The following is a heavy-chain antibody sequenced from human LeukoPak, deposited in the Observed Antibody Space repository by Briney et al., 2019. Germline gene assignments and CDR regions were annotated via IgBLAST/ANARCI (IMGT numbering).Heavy chain of an antibody. Sequence: ASVKVSCTVSGYSLSAVSMHWVRQAPGKGLEWMGGFEPEDGATIYAESFQGRITMTEDTSTDTAYMDLSRLTAEDTAVYYCMIDYFDWASSRSGNYFWGQGTLVTVSS. CDR2: FEPEDGAT. J-gene: IGHJ4*02. D-gene: IGHD3-3*01. CDR3: MIDYFDWASSRSGNYF. V-gene: IGHV1-24*01. CDR1: GYSLSAVS.